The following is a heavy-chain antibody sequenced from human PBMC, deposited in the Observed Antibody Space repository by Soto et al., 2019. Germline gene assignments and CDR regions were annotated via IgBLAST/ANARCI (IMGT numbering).Heavy chain of an antibody. CDR1: GGSISTYY. CDR2: ISYSGST. Sequence: SETLSLTCTVSGGSISTYYWTWIRQPPGKGLEWIGYISYSGSTNYNPSLKSRLTISLNTSKKHFSLKLSSVTAADTAVYYCARGTRATQYYYYFYGMDVWGQGTTVTVSS. CDR3: ARGTRATQYYYYFYGMDV. J-gene: IGHJ6*02. V-gene: IGHV4-59*01.